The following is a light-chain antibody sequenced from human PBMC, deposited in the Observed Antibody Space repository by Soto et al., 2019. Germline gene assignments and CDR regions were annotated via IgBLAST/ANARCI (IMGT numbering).Light chain of an antibody. V-gene: IGKV3D-20*02. CDR3: QQRNNWPLT. J-gene: IGKJ4*01. CDR1: QSVSNSY. CDR2: GAS. Sequence: EIVLTQSPGTLSLSPGERATLSCRASQSVSNSYLAWYQQKPGQAPRLLIFGASTRAAGIPARFSGSGSGTEFTLTISSLEPEDFAVYYCQQRNNWPLTFGGGTKVDIK.